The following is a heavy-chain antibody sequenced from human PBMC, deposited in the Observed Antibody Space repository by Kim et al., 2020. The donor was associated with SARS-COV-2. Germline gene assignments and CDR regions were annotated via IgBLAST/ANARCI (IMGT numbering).Heavy chain of an antibody. Sequence: GESLKISCKGSGYSFTSYWISWVRQMPGKGLEWMGRIDPSDSYTNYSPSFQGHVTISADKSISTAYLQWSSLKASDTAMYYCARSSGSLHGGNAFDIWGQGTMVTVSS. CDR3: ARSSGSLHGGNAFDI. D-gene: IGHD1-26*01. V-gene: IGHV5-10-1*01. CDR2: IDPSDSYT. CDR1: GYSFTSYW. J-gene: IGHJ3*02.